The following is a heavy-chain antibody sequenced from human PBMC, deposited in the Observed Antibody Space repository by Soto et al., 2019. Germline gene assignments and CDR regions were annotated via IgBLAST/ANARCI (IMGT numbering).Heavy chain of an antibody. V-gene: IGHV4-30-4*01. CDR1: GGCISSGDYY. CDR2: IYNTGST. CDR3: ARDLWGYCGTDCYPLDV. D-gene: IGHD2-21*02. J-gene: IGHJ6*02. Sequence: LSLTCTVCGGCISSGDYYWRCIGQHLGKGLEWIGYIYNTGSTAYNPSFKSRLTISVDTSKNQFSLKMKSVTAADTGVYYCARDLWGYCGTDCYPLDVWGQGTTVTVSS.